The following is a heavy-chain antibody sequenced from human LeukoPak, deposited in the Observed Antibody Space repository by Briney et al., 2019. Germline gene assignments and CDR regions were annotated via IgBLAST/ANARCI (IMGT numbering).Heavy chain of an antibody. D-gene: IGHD2-2*02. CDR3: ATSDRQFCSPSSCYMPFDF. V-gene: IGHV1-24*01. Sequence: ASVTVSCKVSGHTLRQVSMHWVRQAPGQGLDWVGGFDPRGGETVLAQKFQGRVTLTEDTSADTASIELRSLRSEDTAVYYCATSDRQFCSPSSCYMPFDFWGRGTLVTVSS. CDR2: FDPRGGET. CDR1: GHTLRQVS. J-gene: IGHJ4*02.